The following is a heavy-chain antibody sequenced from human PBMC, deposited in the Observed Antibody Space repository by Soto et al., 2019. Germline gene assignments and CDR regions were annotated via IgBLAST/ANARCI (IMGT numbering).Heavy chain of an antibody. CDR2: IESGGST. J-gene: IGHJ6*02. Sequence: PCGCMRLSSNACGVTVSSTYMGGFRQKTGLGLEWVAVIESGGSTHYADSVKGRFTISRDIPKNMIYLQLHTLRAEDTAVYYCAKDLAPLRRLNDYSYGLDVRGQGTTGTVSS. V-gene: IGHV3-53*01. D-gene: IGHD3-16*01. CDR3: AKDLAPLRRLNDYSYGLDV. CDR1: GVTVSSTY.